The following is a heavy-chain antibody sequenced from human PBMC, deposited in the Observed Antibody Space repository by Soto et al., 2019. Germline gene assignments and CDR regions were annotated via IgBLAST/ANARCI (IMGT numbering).Heavy chain of an antibody. CDR2: ISGSGGST. CDR1: GFTFSSYA. D-gene: IGHD1-26*01. V-gene: IGHV3-23*01. Sequence: EVQLLESGGGLVQPGGSLRLSCAASGFTFSSYAMSWVRQAPGKGLEWVSAISGSGGSTYYADSVKGRLTISRDNSKNTLYLQRTSLRAEDKAVYYCAKSRCGGSGSYQSYWGQGTLVTVSS. J-gene: IGHJ4*02. CDR3: AKSRCGGSGSYQSY.